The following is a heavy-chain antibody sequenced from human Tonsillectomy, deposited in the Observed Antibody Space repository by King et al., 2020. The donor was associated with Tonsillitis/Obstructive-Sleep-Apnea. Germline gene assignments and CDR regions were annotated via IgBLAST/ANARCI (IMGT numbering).Heavy chain of an antibody. CDR1: GFTFSSYS. D-gene: IGHD2-2*01. V-gene: IGHV3-21*01. Sequence: VQLVESGGGLVKPGGSLRLSCAASGFTFSSYSMNWVRKAPGKGLEWVSSISSSSSYIYYADSVKGRFTISRDNAKNSLYLQMNSLRAEDTAVYYCARDNTRYCSSTSCYQPHDYWGQGTLVTVSS. CDR3: ARDNTRYCSSTSCYQPHDY. CDR2: ISSSSSYI. J-gene: IGHJ4*02.